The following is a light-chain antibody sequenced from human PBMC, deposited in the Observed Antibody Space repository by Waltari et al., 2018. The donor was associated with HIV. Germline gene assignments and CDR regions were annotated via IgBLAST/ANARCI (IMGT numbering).Light chain of an antibody. CDR2: WAS. CDR3: QQYPSIPQGYT. J-gene: IGKJ2*01. Sequence: DIVMTQSPDSLAGSLGGRATINCKSSQSVLYSSNIRDYLSWYQQKPGQPPKLLIYWASTRESGVPARFSGSGSGTNFTLTISSLQAEDVAVYYCQQYPSIPQGYTFGHGTKLEIK. V-gene: IGKV4-1*01. CDR1: QSVLYSSNIRDY.